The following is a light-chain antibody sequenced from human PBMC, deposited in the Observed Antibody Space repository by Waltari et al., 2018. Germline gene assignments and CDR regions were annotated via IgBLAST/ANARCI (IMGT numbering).Light chain of an antibody. V-gene: IGKV1-NL1*01. CDR2: AAS. CDR1: QGISKS. Sequence: DVLMTQSPSSLSASVGDRVTITCRASQGISKSVAWYQQSPGKAPKVLLYAASRLQSGVPSRFSGSGSATDYTLTISSLQPEDFATYFCQQYYSMPYTFGQGTKLEI. CDR3: QQYYSMPYT. J-gene: IGKJ2*01.